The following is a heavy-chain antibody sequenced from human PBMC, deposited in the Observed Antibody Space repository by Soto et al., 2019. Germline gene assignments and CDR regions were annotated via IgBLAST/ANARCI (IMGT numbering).Heavy chain of an antibody. CDR1: GFTFSSYA. D-gene: IGHD3-10*01. Sequence: EVQLLESGGGLVQPGGSLSLSCAASGFTFSSYAMSWVRQAPGKGLEWVSAISGSGGSTYYADSVKGRFTISSNTSKKSLYLQINSLRAEDTAVYYCSKGYYGSGNDAVDIWGQGTMVTVSS. CDR2: ISGSGGST. V-gene: IGHV3-23*01. CDR3: SKGYYGSGNDAVDI. J-gene: IGHJ3*02.